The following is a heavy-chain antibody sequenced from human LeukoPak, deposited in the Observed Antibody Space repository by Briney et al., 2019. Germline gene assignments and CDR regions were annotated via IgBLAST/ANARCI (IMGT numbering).Heavy chain of an antibody. CDR2: ISSNGDYI. CDR3: ARVLDYGDYVGWFDP. D-gene: IGHD4-17*01. CDR1: GFAFSSYR. J-gene: IGHJ5*02. V-gene: IGHV3-21*01. Sequence: GGSLRLSCAASGFAFSSYRMNWVRQAPGKGLEWVSSISSNGDYIYYTDSVKGRLTMSRDNAKNSLYLQLSSLRAEDTAVYYCARVLDYGDYVGWFDPWGQGTLVTASS.